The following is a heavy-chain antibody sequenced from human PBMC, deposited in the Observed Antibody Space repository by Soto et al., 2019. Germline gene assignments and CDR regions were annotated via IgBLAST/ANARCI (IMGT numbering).Heavy chain of an antibody. CDR1: GYTFTVYY. V-gene: IGHV1-2*02. CDR3: ARLQVHSGLRTSCYTCKTPGSGMDV. J-gene: IGHJ6*02. CDR2: INPNSAGT. D-gene: IGHD2-2*02. Sequence: GASVKVSCRASGYTFTVYYMHWVRQAPGQGLEWMAWINPNSAGTNYAQKFQGRVTMTRDKSIRTAYMELSRLRSDDTPVCYCARLQVHSGLRTSCYTCKTPGSGMDVWGQGTTVTVSS.